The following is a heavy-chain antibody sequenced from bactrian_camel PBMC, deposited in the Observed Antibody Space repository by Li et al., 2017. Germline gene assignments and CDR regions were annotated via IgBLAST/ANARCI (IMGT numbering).Heavy chain of an antibody. CDR3: AAATDCRWTGYPTWTPRANY. J-gene: IGHJ4*01. D-gene: IGHD1*01. CDR2: IDSDGVA. V-gene: IGHV3S26*01. CDR1: GYAYY. Sequence: VQLVESGGGSAEAGGSLRLSCVASGYAYYMAWFRQAPGKEREGIAAIDSDGVASYADSVKGRFTISNDNTEKILYLHMNNLQPEDTAMYYCAAATDCRWTGYPTWTPRANYWGQGTQVTVS.